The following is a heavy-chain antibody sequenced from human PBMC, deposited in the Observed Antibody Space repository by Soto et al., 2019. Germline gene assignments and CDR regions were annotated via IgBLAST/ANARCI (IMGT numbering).Heavy chain of an antibody. Sequence: QVQLVESGGGVVQPGRSLRLSCAASGFTFSSYGMHWVRQAPGKGLEWVAVISYDGSNKYYADSVKGRFTISRDNSKNTLSLQMNSLRAEDTAVYYCAKDDGYSSGCLDYWGQGTLVTVSS. CDR2: ISYDGSNK. J-gene: IGHJ4*02. V-gene: IGHV3-30*18. CDR1: GFTFSSYG. D-gene: IGHD6-19*01. CDR3: AKDDGYSSGCLDY.